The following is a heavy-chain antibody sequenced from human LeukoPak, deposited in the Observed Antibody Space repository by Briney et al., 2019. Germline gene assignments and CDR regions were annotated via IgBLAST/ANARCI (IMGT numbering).Heavy chain of an antibody. CDR2: IYSGGST. D-gene: IGHD4-17*01. V-gene: IGHV3-53*01. CDR3: AITLTTVTTNDY. CDR1: GFTVSSNY. Sequence: HAGGSLRLSCAASGFTVSSNYMSWVRQAPGKGLEWVSVIYSGGSTYYADSVKGRFTISRDNSKNTLYLQMNSLRAEDTAVYYCAITLTTVTTNDYWGQGTLVTVSS. J-gene: IGHJ4*02.